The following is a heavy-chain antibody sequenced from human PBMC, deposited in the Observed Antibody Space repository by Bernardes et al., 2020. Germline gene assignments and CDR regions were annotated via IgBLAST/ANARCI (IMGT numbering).Heavy chain of an antibody. CDR2: IYYTGSS. CDR1: GGSFSSGGYY. Sequence: SETLSLTCTVSGGSFSSGGYYWSWIRQHPGKGLEWIGYIYYTGSSYYNPSFMSRVTMSVDASKNQFSLKVSSVTAADTAVYYCARMPEYYYDNTGPPPYYYTNGMDVWGQGTTVTVSS. D-gene: IGHD3-22*01. CDR3: ARMPEYYYDNTGPPPYYYTNGMDV. J-gene: IGHJ6*02. V-gene: IGHV4-31*03.